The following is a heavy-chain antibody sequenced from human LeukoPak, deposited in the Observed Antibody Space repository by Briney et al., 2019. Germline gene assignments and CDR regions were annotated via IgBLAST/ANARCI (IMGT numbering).Heavy chain of an antibody. CDR1: GFTFSSYA. J-gene: IGHJ3*02. CDR3: ARDPDYDFWSGTHAFDI. CDR2: ISGSGGST. V-gene: IGHV3-23*01. D-gene: IGHD3-3*01. Sequence: GGSLRLSCAASGFTFSSYAMSWVRQAPGKGLEWVSAISGSGGSTYYADSVKGRFTISRDNSKNTLYLQMNSLRAEDTAVYYCARDPDYDFWSGTHAFDIWGQGTMVTVSS.